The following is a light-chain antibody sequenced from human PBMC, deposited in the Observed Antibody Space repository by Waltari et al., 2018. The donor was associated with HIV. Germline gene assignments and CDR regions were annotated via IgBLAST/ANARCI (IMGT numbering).Light chain of an antibody. CDR3: QQYAASPLT. V-gene: IGKV3-20*01. Sequence: EIVLTQSPGTLSLSPGERATHSGRASQSVRSASLAWYQQKPGQAPRILIFGASSRAPGIPDRFSGSGAVTDFILTISRLEPEDCAVYYCQQYAASPLTFGGGTRVEIK. CDR2: GAS. CDR1: QSVRSAS. J-gene: IGKJ4*01.